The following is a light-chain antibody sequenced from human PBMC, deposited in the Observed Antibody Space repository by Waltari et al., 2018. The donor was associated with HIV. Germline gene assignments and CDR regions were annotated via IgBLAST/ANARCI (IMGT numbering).Light chain of an antibody. Sequence: EIVLTQSTATLSLTPGERATLSCRASQSVNSYLARYQQKPGQTPRLLIYYASNRATGIPARFSGSWSGTDFTLTISSLEPEDFAVYYCQQRSNWPKTFGQGTKLEIK. CDR3: QQRSNWPKT. J-gene: IGKJ2*01. CDR1: QSVNSY. V-gene: IGKV3-11*01. CDR2: YAS.